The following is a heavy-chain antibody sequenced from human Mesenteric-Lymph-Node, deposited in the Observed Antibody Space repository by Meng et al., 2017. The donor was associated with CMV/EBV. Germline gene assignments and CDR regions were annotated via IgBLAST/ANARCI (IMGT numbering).Heavy chain of an antibody. Sequence: CKASGYTFSNFAVHWVRQAPGQRLEWMGWINTDNGKTRYSQNFQGRVTFTSDTSAGTAYMEVSSLRSEDTAVYYCARFMIPYYYFDYWGQGTLVTVSS. J-gene: IGHJ4*02. CDR2: INTDNGKT. CDR1: GYTFSNFA. D-gene: IGHD3-10*01. V-gene: IGHV1-3*04. CDR3: ARFMIPYYYFDY.